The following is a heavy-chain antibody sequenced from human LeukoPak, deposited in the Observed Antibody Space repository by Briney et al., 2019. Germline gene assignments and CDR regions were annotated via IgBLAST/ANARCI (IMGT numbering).Heavy chain of an antibody. CDR2: IYYSGST. J-gene: IGHJ5*02. CDR3: ARDSGQWLFSGWFDP. Sequence: SETLSLTCTVSGGSISSTTYYWGWIRQPPGKGLEWIGSIYYSGSTYYNPSLKSRVTISVDTSKNQFSLKLSSVTAADTAVYYCARDSGQWLFSGWFDPWGQGTLVTVSS. D-gene: IGHD6-19*01. V-gene: IGHV4-39*07. CDR1: GGSISSTTYY.